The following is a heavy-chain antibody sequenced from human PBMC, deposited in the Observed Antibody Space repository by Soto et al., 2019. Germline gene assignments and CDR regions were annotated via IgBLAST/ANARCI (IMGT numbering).Heavy chain of an antibody. Sequence: EVQLLESGGGLVQPGGSLRLSCAASGFTFSSYAMSWVRQAPGKGLDWVSAISGSGGSTYYADSVKGRFTISRDNSKSTLYLPVDILKAVDRAVYYCATDPEGPVLGYCSGGSCYPFDYGGQGTLVTVSS. J-gene: IGHJ4*02. CDR3: ATDPEGPVLGYCSGGSCYPFDY. V-gene: IGHV3-23*01. CDR1: GFTFSSYA. D-gene: IGHD2-15*01. CDR2: ISGSGGST.